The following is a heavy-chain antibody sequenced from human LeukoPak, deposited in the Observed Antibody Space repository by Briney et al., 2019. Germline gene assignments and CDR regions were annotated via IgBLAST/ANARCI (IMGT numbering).Heavy chain of an antibody. CDR3: ARSLSAFDI. Sequence: GGSLRLSCVASGFTVGSNYMSWVRQAPGKGLEWVSLIYSGGSTYYADSVKGRFTFSRDNSKNTLYLQMNSLRAEDTAVYYCARSLSAFDIWGQGTMVTVSS. CDR1: GFTVGSNY. J-gene: IGHJ3*02. CDR2: IYSGGST. V-gene: IGHV3-66*02.